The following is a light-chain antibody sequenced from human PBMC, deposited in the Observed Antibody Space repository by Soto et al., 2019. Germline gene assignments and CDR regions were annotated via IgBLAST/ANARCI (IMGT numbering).Light chain of an antibody. CDR1: QTISSW. V-gene: IGKV1-5*03. Sequence: DIQMTQSPSTLSGSVGDRVTLTCRASQTISSWLAWYQQKPGKAPKLLIYKESTLKSGVPSRFSGSGSGTEFTLTISSLQPDDFATYYCQHYNSYSEAFGQGTKVELK. CDR2: KES. J-gene: IGKJ1*01. CDR3: QHYNSYSEA.